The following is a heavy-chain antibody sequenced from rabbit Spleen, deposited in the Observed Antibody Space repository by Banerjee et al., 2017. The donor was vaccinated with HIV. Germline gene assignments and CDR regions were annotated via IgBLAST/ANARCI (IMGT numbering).Heavy chain of an antibody. CDR3: ARAIVPWLGLTRLDL. J-gene: IGHJ3*01. V-gene: IGHV1S43*01. D-gene: IGHD4-1*01. CDR2: IYAARGTT. CDR1: GIDFTKYY. Sequence: QEQLVESGGGLVQPGGSLTLSCKASGIDFTKYYITWVHQAPGKGLEWIGIIYAARGTTDYASWVNGRFTISSDNAQTTVDLKMTSLTAADTATYFCARAIVPWLGLTRLDLWGQGTLVTVS.